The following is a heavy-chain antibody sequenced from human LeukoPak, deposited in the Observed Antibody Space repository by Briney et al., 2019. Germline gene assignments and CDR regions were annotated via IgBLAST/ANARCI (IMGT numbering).Heavy chain of an antibody. CDR1: GFTFSSYA. J-gene: IGHJ6*03. CDR2: ISYDGSNK. CDR3: ASTAVPALGGAPYYYYMDV. Sequence: PGGSLRLSCAASGFTFSSYAMHWVRQAPGKGPEWVAVISYDGSNKYYADSVKGRFTISRDNSKNTLCLQMNSLRAEDTAVYYCASTAVPALGGAPYYYYMDVWGKGTTVTVSS. V-gene: IGHV3-30*01. D-gene: IGHD2-2*01.